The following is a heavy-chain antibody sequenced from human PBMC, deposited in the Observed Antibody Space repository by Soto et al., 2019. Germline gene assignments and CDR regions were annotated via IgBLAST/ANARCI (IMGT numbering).Heavy chain of an antibody. V-gene: IGHV3-74*01. Sequence: GGSLRLSCATSGFTFSRYWMHRVRQVPGKGLVWVSRINSDGSSISYSDSVKGRFTISRDNAKNTLYLQMNSLRVEDTAVYYCAKEKISTSCCNWFDPWGQGTLVTVSS. CDR2: INSDGSSI. D-gene: IGHD2-2*01. J-gene: IGHJ5*02. CDR3: AKEKISTSCCNWFDP. CDR1: GFTFSRYW.